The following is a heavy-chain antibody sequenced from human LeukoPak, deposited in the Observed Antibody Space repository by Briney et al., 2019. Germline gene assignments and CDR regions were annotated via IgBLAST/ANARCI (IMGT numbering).Heavy chain of an antibody. D-gene: IGHD2-2*02. CDR1: GYIFINYY. CDR2: INPDSGGT. J-gene: IGHJ4*02. Sequence: GASVKVSCKASGYIFINYYMHWVRQAPGRGLEWMGRINPDSGGTSYAQKFQGRVSMTRDTSNRTVYMDLSMLTFEDTAIYYCARVSRALYDVIAYWGQGTLLSVSS. V-gene: IGHV1-2*06. CDR3: ARVSRALYDVIAY.